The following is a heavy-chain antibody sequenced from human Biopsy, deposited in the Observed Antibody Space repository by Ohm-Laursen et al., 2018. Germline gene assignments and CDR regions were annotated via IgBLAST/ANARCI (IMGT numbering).Heavy chain of an antibody. CDR1: GFTFGDAW. Sequence: SLRLSCAASGFTFGDAWMNWVRQAPGKGLEWVSTISGSGGSTYYADSVKGRFTISRDASKNTLYLLMNSLRAEDTAMYYCAKGGYCTTTSCYMDVDYWGQGTLVTVSS. V-gene: IGHV3-23*01. J-gene: IGHJ4*02. CDR2: ISGSGGST. D-gene: IGHD2-2*02. CDR3: AKGGYCTTTSCYMDVDY.